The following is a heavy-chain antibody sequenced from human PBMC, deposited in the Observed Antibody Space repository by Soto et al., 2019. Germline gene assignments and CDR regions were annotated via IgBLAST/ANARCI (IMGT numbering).Heavy chain of an antibody. CDR2: IYYSGST. CDR3: ASSLQDYGSEY. Sequence: SETLSLTCTVSGGSISSYYWSWIRQPPGKGLEWIGYIYYSGSTNYNPSLKSRVTISVDTSKNQFSLKLSSVTAADTAVYYCASSLQDYGSEYWGQGTLVTSPQ. J-gene: IGHJ4*02. D-gene: IGHD3-10*01. CDR1: GGSISSYY. V-gene: IGHV4-59*01.